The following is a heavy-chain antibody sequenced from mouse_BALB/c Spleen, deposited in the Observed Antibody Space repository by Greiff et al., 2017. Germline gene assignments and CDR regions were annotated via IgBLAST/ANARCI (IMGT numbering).Heavy chain of an antibody. D-gene: IGHD2-14*01. Sequence: VQLQQSGAELMKPGASVKISCKATGYTFSSYWIEWVKQRPGHGLEWIGEILPGSGSTNYNEKFKGKATFTADTSSNTAYMQLSSLTSEDSAVYYGARDYRYDVFYAMDYWGQGTSVTVSS. CDR1: GYTFSSYW. V-gene: IGHV1-9*01. J-gene: IGHJ4*01. CDR3: ARDYRYDVFYAMDY. CDR2: ILPGSGST.